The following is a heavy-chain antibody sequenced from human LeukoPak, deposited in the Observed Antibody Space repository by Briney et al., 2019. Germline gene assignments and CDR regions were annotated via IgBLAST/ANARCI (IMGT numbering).Heavy chain of an antibody. CDR1: GDRFTGYY. J-gene: IGHJ3*02. CDR3: ARVGDGLNDAFDI. Sequence: ASVKVSCKGSGDRFTGYYMQWVRQAPGQGLEWMGRINPNTGGTTYAQKFQGRVTMTRDTSITTVYMELSRLRSDDTAVYYCARVGDGLNDAFDIWGQGTMVTVSS. D-gene: IGHD5-24*01. V-gene: IGHV1-2*06. CDR2: INPNTGGT.